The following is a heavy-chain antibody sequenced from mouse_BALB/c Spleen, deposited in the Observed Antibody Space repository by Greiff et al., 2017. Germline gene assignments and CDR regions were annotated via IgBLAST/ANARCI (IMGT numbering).Heavy chain of an antibody. Sequence: EVQRVESGGGLVQPGGSLRLSCATSGFTFTDYYMSWVRQPPGKALEWLGFIRNKANGYTTEYSASVKGRFTISRDNSQSILYLQMNTLRAEDSATYYCARDGPLLRLRYYAMDYWGQGTSVTVSS. CDR2: IRNKANGYTT. J-gene: IGHJ4*01. V-gene: IGHV7-3*02. CDR1: GFTFTDYY. D-gene: IGHD1-2*01. CDR3: ARDGPLLRLRYYAMDY.